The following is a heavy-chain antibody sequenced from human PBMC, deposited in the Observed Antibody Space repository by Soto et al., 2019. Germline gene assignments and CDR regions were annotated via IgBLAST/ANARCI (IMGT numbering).Heavy chain of an antibody. CDR3: AHAVDYDLLTFDH. D-gene: IGHD4-17*01. CDR1: GFSLSTYHMG. J-gene: IGHJ4*02. CDR2: IYWDDDK. Sequence: QITLKESGPTLVRPAQTLTLTCDFSGFSLSTYHMGVAWIRQPPGKALEWLALIYWDDDKRYSPSLKDRLAISKGTSSNQVVLTITNVDPGDTATYFCAHAVDYDLLTFDHWGPGTLVTVAS. V-gene: IGHV2-5*02.